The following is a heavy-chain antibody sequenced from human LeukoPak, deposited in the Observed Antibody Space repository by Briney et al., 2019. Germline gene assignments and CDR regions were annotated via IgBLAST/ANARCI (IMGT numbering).Heavy chain of an antibody. V-gene: IGHV4-59*01. Sequence: SETLSLTCTVSGGSISSYYWSWIRQPPGKGLEWIGYIYYSGSTNHNPSLKSRVTISVDTSKNQFSLKLSSVTAADTAVYYCARAVGGSYYFHFDYWGQGTLVTVSS. D-gene: IGHD1-26*01. CDR3: ARAVGGSYYFHFDY. J-gene: IGHJ4*02. CDR2: IYYSGST. CDR1: GGSISSYY.